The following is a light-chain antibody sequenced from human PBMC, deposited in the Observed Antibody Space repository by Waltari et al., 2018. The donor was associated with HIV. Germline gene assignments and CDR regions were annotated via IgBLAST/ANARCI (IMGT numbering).Light chain of an antibody. CDR1: SSDPGYCNY. CDR2: EVN. V-gene: IGLV2-8*01. CDR3: SSFAGGDDGVV. Sequence: QSALTQPPSASGSPGQSVTISCTGASSDPGYCNYVSWYQQPPDKAPTLIIYEVNKRPSGVPARFSGAKSGNVASLSVSGLQADDEADYFCSSFAGGDDGVVFGGGTKLTVL. J-gene: IGLJ2*01.